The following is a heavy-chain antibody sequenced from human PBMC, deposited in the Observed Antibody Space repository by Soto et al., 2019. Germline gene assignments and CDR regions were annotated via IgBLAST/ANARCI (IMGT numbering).Heavy chain of an antibody. D-gene: IGHD1-26*01. CDR1: GFTFSSYA. Sequence: EVQLLESGGGLVQPGGYLRLSCAASGFTFSSYAMRWVRQAPVKGLEWVSAISGSGDSTYYADSVKGRFTISRDNSKNTLYLQMNSLRAEDTAVYYCARRGSGSYSDYWGQGTLVTVSS. CDR3: ARRGSGSYSDY. J-gene: IGHJ4*02. CDR2: ISGSGDST. V-gene: IGHV3-23*01.